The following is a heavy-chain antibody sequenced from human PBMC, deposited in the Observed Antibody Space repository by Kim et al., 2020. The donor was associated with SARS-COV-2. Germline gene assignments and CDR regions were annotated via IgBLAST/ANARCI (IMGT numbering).Heavy chain of an antibody. CDR3: ARDGDRSSWSEDDAFDI. CDR1: GCSISSSNW. J-gene: IGHJ3*02. CDR2: IYHSGST. Sequence: SETLSLTCAVSGCSISSSNWCSLVRQPPGKGLEWIGEIYHSGSTNYNPSLKSRVTISVDKSKNQFSLKLSCVTAADTAVYYCARDGDRSSWSEDDAFDI. V-gene: IGHV4-4*02. D-gene: IGHD6-13*01.